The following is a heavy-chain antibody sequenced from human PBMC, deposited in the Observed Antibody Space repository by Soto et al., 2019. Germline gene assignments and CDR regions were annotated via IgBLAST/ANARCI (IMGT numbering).Heavy chain of an antibody. CDR1: GFTFSDYY. CDR2: ISSRGTTI. J-gene: IGHJ4*02. V-gene: IGHV3-11*01. Sequence: PGGSLRLSCAASGFTFSDYYMSWIRQAPGKGLEWVSYISSRGTTIYYADSVKGRFTISRDIAKNSLYLQMNSLRAEDTAVYYCAKRRGYCSGGSCYSWGQGTLVTVSS. D-gene: IGHD2-15*01. CDR3: AKRRGYCSGGSCYS.